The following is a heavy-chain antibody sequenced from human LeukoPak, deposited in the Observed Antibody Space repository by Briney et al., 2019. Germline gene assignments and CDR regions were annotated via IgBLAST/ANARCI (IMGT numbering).Heavy chain of an antibody. CDR3: AQDIAWGAFEH. CDR2: ISPSGGGT. CDR1: GFIFRNYG. Sequence: PGGSLRLSCAASGFIFRNYGMNWVRRAPGKGLEWVSGISPSGGGTYYADSVKGRFTISRDDSKKTLSLQMNSLRVEDTALYYCAQDIAWGAFEHWGQGTLVTVSS. D-gene: IGHD7-27*01. J-gene: IGHJ4*02. V-gene: IGHV3-23*01.